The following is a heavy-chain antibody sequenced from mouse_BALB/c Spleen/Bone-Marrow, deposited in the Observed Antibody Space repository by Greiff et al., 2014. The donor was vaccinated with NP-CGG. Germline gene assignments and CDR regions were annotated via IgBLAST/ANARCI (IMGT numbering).Heavy chain of an antibody. CDR1: GFSLASYG. J-gene: IGHJ4*01. CDR3: AREYYGNGYAMDY. CDR2: IWAGGST. V-gene: IGHV2-9*02. D-gene: IGHD2-1*01. Sequence: VQRVESGPGLVAPSQGLSITCTVSGFSLASYGVHWVRQPPGKGLEWLGVIWAGGSTNYNSALMSRLSISKDSSKSQVFLKMNSLQTDDTAMYYCAREYYGNGYAMDYWGQGTSVTVSS.